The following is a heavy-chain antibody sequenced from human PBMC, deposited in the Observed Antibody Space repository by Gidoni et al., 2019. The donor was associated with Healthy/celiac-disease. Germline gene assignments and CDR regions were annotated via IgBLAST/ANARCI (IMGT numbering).Heavy chain of an antibody. V-gene: IGHV3-30-3*01. D-gene: IGHD3-3*01. Sequence: VQLVVSAGGVVQPGRSLRLSCAASGFTSSSYAMHWVRQAPGKGLEWVAVISYDGSNKYYADSVKGRFTISRDNSKNTLYLQMNSLRAEDTAVYYCARVGELRFVEWLVDDWGQGTLVTVSS. J-gene: IGHJ4*02. CDR3: ARVGELRFVEWLVDD. CDR2: ISYDGSNK. CDR1: GFTSSSYA.